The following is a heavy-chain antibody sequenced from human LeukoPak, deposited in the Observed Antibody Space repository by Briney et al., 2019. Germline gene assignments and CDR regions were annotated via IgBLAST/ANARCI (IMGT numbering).Heavy chain of an antibody. CDR1: GFTFTNYW. Sequence: PGGSLRLSCVASGFTFTNYWMSWVRQAPGKGLEWVANIKQDGSEKYYVDSVKGRFTISRDNAKNSLYLQMNSLRAEDTAVYYCARWGRDIVVVPAASSAYYYYYYMDVWGKGTTVTISS. V-gene: IGHV3-7*01. J-gene: IGHJ6*03. CDR3: ARWGRDIVVVPAASSAYYYYYYMDV. CDR2: IKQDGSEK. D-gene: IGHD2-2*01.